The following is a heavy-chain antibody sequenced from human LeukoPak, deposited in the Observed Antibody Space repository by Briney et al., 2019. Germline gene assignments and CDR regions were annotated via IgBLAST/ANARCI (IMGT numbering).Heavy chain of an antibody. D-gene: IGHD2/OR15-2a*01. CDR1: GGSMSDYY. Sequence: SETLSLTCTVSGGSMSDYYWTWIRQSPGKGLEWIAYIHYSGSTNLNPSLKSRVTISVDTSKNQFSLRLNSVTAADTAVYYCARLRGNYFPDYWGQGTLATVSS. V-gene: IGHV4-59*01. CDR2: IHYSGST. CDR3: ARLRGNYFPDY. J-gene: IGHJ4*02.